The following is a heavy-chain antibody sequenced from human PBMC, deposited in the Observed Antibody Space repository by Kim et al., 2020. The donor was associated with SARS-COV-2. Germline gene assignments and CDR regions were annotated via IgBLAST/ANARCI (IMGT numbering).Heavy chain of an antibody. J-gene: IGHJ6*02. Sequence: SETLSLTCTVSGGSISSGSYYWSWIRQPAGKGLEWIGRIYTSGSTNYNPSLKSRVTISVDTSKNQFSLKLSSVTAADTAVYYCARGGSSWYIYYYYYGMDVWGQGTTVTVSS. CDR3: ARGGSSWYIYYYYYGMDV. V-gene: IGHV4-61*02. CDR1: GGSISSGSYY. CDR2: IYTSGST. D-gene: IGHD6-13*01.